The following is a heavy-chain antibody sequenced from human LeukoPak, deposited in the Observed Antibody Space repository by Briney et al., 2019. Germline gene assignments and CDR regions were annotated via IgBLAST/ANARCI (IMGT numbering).Heavy chain of an antibody. CDR1: EFTFSRHG. Sequence: GRSLRLSCAPSEFTFSRHGMHRVRQAPGKGLEWVAIISNDGSRKYYAHSVEGRFTISRDNSKNTLYLQMDSLRAEDTAVYYCARDRAWNYFDYWGQGTLVTVSS. D-gene: IGHD3-3*01. CDR2: ISNDGSRK. V-gene: IGHV3-30*03. J-gene: IGHJ4*02. CDR3: ARDRAWNYFDY.